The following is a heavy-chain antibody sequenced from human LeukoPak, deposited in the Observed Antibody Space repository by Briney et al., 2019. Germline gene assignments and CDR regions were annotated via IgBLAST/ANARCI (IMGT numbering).Heavy chain of an antibody. D-gene: IGHD2-15*01. Sequence: SETLSLTCTVSVGSISSYYGSWIRQPPGKGLEWIEYIYYIESTNCNASLKSRVTISVDTSKNQSSLKLSSVTAADTAMYYCARQVGSDFDYCGQGTLVTASS. CDR3: ARQVGSDFDY. J-gene: IGHJ4*02. CDR1: VGSISSYY. CDR2: IYYIEST. V-gene: IGHV4-59*08.